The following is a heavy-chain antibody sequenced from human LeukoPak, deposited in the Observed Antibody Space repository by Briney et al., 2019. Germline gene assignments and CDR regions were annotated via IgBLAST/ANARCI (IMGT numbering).Heavy chain of an antibody. CDR1: GYTLTELS. V-gene: IGHV1-24*01. D-gene: IGHD4-17*01. Sequence: ASVKVSCKVSGYTLTELSMHWVRQAPGKGLEWMGGFDPEDGERIYAQKFQGRVTMTEDTSTDTAYMELSSLRSEDTAVYYCAGVEGVTTHYYYYYMDVWGKGTTVTVSS. CDR3: AGVEGVTTHYYYYYMDV. CDR2: FDPEDGER. J-gene: IGHJ6*03.